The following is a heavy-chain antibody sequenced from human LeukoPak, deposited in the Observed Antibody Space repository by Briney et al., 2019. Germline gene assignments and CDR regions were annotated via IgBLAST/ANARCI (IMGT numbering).Heavy chain of an antibody. D-gene: IGHD4-17*01. V-gene: IGHV3-74*01. CDR3: SRARLGYGDTLDS. Sequence: GGSLRLSCAASGFTLSSYWMHWVRHAPGKGLVWVSRISSDGSSTNYADSVKGRFTISRDNAKNTLYLQINSLSAEDTAVYYCSRARLGYGDTLDSWGQGTLVTVSS. CDR1: GFTLSSYW. J-gene: IGHJ4*02. CDR2: ISSDGSST.